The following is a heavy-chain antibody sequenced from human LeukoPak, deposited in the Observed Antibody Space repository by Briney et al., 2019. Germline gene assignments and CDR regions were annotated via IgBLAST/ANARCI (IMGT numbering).Heavy chain of an antibody. CDR3: ARGGSGWTAWNFDL. D-gene: IGHD6-19*01. CDR1: GGTFSSYA. Sequence: ASVKVSCKASGGTFSSYAISWVRQAPGQGLEWMGGIIPIFGTANYAQKFQGRVTITADESTSTAYMELSSLRSEDMAVYYCARGGSGWTAWNFDLWGRGTLVTVSS. J-gene: IGHJ2*01. CDR2: IIPIFGTA. V-gene: IGHV1-69*13.